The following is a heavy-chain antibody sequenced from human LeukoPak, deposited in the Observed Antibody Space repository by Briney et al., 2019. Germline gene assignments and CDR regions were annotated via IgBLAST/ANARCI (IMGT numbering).Heavy chain of an antibody. CDR2: DGAGGGGP. CDR3: AKEDVGAAPDY. D-gene: IGHD2-15*01. J-gene: IGHJ4*02. V-gene: IGHV3-23*01. Sequence: PGGSLRLSCAASGFTSSSYGMSWIRQAPGKGLEWVSADGAGGGGPYYADSVNGRFTMSRDNSGNMLYLQMDSLRVEDTAVYYCAKEDVGAAPDYWGQGTLVTVSS. CDR1: GFTSSSYG.